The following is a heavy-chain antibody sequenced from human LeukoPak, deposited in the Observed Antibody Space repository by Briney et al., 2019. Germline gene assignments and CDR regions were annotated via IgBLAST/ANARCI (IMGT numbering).Heavy chain of an antibody. J-gene: IGHJ4*02. CDR1: GYTFTSYY. CDR3: ARGGWATYFDY. Sequence: GASVKVSCKASGYTFTSYYMHWVRQAPGQGLEWMGLINPTGGSTGYAQKFQGRVTINADEFTSTVYMELYSLTSEDTAVYYCARGGWATYFDYWGQGTLVTVSS. V-gene: IGHV1-46*01. D-gene: IGHD5-12*01. CDR2: INPTGGST.